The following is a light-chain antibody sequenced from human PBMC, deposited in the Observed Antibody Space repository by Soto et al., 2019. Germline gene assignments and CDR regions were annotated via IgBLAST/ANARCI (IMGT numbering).Light chain of an antibody. CDR3: QQYQSLT. CDR1: QSVSSN. J-gene: IGKJ4*01. Sequence: EIFMTQSSPTLSLFAREIATPSCRASQSVSSNLAWYQQKPGQAPRLLIYGASTRATGIPARFSGSGSGTDFTLTITRLEPEDFAVYYCQQYQSLTFGGGTKVDIK. CDR2: GAS. V-gene: IGKV3-15*01.